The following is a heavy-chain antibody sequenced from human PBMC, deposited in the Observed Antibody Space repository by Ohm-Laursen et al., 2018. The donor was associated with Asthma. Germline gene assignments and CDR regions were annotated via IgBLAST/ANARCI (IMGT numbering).Heavy chain of an antibody. CDR2: ITSYSSTT. CDR3: AKDGGSYPNYYFDY. J-gene: IGHJ4*02. Sequence: SLRLSCTASGFTFSSYSMSWVRQAPGKGLEWVSYITSYSSTTYYADSVKGRFTISRDNAKNSLYLQMNSLRAEDTAVYYCAKDGGSYPNYYFDYWGQGTLVTVSS. CDR1: GFTFSSYS. D-gene: IGHD1-26*01. V-gene: IGHV3-48*01.